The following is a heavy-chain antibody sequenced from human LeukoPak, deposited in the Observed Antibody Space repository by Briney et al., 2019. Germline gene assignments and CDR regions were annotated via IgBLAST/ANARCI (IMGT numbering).Heavy chain of an antibody. CDR2: IFYTVST. CDR3: TRTYSSSSTDY. V-gene: IGHV4-59*01. CDR1: GGSISTYY. D-gene: IGHD6-6*01. J-gene: IGHJ4*02. Sequence: PSETLSLTCTVAGGSISTYYGSWSRQPPGRRLEWSGYIFYTVSTNYNPSLKSRVTMSIDTSKNQFSLKLSSVTAADTAVYYCTRTYSSSSTDYWGQGALVTVS.